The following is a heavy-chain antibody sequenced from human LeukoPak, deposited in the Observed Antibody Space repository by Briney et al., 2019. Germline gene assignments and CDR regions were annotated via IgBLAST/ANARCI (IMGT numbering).Heavy chain of an antibody. CDR2: IWNDGSKS. CDR3: ARFRSGWYMDY. Sequence: GGSLRLSCAASGFTLSSYGMHWVRQAPGKGLEWVAVIWNDGSKSNYPDSVKGRFTISRDDSKNTLFLQMSSLRVEDTAVYYCARFRSGWYMDYWGQGTLVTVSS. D-gene: IGHD6-19*01. CDR1: GFTLSSYG. V-gene: IGHV3-33*01. J-gene: IGHJ4*02.